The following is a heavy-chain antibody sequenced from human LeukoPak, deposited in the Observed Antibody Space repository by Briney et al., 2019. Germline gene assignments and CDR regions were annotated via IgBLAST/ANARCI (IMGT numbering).Heavy chain of an antibody. CDR2: ISSSGSNI. CDR1: GFTFSSYE. J-gene: IGHJ3*02. Sequence: GGSLRLSCAASGFTFSSYEMNWVRQAPGKGLEWVSYISSSGSNIYYADSVKGRFTISRDNAKNSLYLQMNSLRAEDTAVYYCARERVLGGNASHIWVQGTMATLSS. D-gene: IGHD1-26*01. CDR3: ARERVLGGNASHI. V-gene: IGHV3-48*03.